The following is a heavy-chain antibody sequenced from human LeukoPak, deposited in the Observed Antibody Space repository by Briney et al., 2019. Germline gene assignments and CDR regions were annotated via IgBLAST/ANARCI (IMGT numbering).Heavy chain of an antibody. CDR3: ARVLAVAGTAPDY. J-gene: IGHJ4*02. Sequence: ASVKVSCKASGYTFTSYYMHWVRQAPGQGREWMGLINPSGGSPSYAQKFQGRVTMTRDTSTSTVYMELSSLRSEDTAVYYCARVLAVAGTAPDYWGQGTLVTVSS. CDR2: INPSGGSP. D-gene: IGHD6-19*01. V-gene: IGHV1-46*01. CDR1: GYTFTSYY.